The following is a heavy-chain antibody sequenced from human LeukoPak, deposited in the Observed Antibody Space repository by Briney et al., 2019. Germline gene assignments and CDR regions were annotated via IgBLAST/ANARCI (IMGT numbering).Heavy chain of an antibody. CDR2: ISSSSNYI. CDR3: ARVSYRTSSVDY. J-gene: IGHJ4*02. Sequence: PGGSLRLSCAASGFTFNTYTMNWVRQAPGKGLEWVSSISSSSNYIYYADSVKGRFTISRDNAKNLLYLQMNSLRAEDTAMYYCARVSYRTSSVDYWGQGTLVTVSS. D-gene: IGHD1-26*01. V-gene: IGHV3-21*01. CDR1: GFTFNTYT.